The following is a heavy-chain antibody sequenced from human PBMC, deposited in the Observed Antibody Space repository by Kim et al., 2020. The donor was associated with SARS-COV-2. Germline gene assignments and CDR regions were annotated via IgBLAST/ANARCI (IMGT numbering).Heavy chain of an antibody. CDR1: GFSFSNAW. D-gene: IGHD1-20*01. CDR3: QLHNWRHFGYGMDV. CDR2: IKTKTDGATI. V-gene: IGHV3-15*01. J-gene: IGHJ6*02. Sequence: GGSLRLSCAASGFSFSNAWMSWARQVPGKGLEWVGRIKTKTDGATIDYAAPATGKFAISRDDSKNTLYLHMNSLGTEDTAVYYCQLHNWRHFGYGMDVWGLGTTVTVSS.